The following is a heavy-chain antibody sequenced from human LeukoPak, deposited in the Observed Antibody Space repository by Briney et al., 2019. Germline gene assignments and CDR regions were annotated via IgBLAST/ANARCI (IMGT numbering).Heavy chain of an antibody. J-gene: IGHJ3*02. CDR1: GFTFSSYG. V-gene: IGHV3-30*03. D-gene: IGHD6-13*01. CDR3: ARERVWYSSSWYLDAFDI. Sequence: PGRSLRLSCAASGFTFSSYGMHWVRQAPGKGLEWVAVISYDGSNKYYADSVKGRFTISRDNAKNSLYLQMNSLRAEDTAVYYCARERVWYSSSWYLDAFDIWGQGTMVTVSS. CDR2: ISYDGSNK.